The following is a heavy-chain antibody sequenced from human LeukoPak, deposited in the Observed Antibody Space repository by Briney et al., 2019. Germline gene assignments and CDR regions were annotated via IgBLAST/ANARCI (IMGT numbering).Heavy chain of an antibody. CDR2: IRNDGSNK. D-gene: IGHD2-2*01. CDR1: GFTFSSYG. J-gene: IGHJ4*02. CDR3: AKGERAYCSSTTCYAVY. Sequence: GGSLRLSCAASGFTFSSYGMHWVRQAPGKGLGWVSFIRNDGSNKYYAASVNGRFTTSRDNSKTILDLQMNSLRAEDTAVYYCAKGERAYCSSTTCYAVYWGQGTLVTVSS. V-gene: IGHV3-30*02.